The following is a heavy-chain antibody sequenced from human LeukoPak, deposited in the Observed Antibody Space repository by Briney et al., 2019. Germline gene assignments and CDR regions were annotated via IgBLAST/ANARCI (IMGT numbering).Heavy chain of an antibody. CDR1: GGSISSYY. V-gene: IGHV4-4*07. J-gene: IGHJ4*02. Sequence: SETLSLTCTVSGGSISSYYWSWIRQPAGKGLEWIGRIYTSGSTNYNPSLKSRVTMSVDTSKNQFSLKLSSVTAADTAVYYCASRPGYSYGTVAYYFDYWGQGTLVTVSS. CDR3: ASRPGYSYGTVAYYFDY. CDR2: IYTSGST. D-gene: IGHD5-18*01.